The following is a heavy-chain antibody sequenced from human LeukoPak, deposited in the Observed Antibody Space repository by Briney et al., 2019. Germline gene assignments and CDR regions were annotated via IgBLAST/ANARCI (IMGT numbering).Heavy chain of an antibody. Sequence: GGSLRLSCTASGFTFSDYWMSWVRETPEKGLEWVANIKQDGSEKVYLDSVKGRFTISRDNAQTSLYLHMNSLRAEDTAVYYCTRDPYSSSWSYGMDVWGQGTTVTVSS. J-gene: IGHJ6*02. CDR2: IKQDGSEK. V-gene: IGHV3-7*05. CDR1: GFTFSDYW. D-gene: IGHD6-13*01. CDR3: TRDPYSSSWSYGMDV.